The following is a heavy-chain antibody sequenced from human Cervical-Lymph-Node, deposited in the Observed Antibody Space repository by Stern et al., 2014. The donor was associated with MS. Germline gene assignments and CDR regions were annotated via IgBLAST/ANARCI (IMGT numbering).Heavy chain of an antibody. D-gene: IGHD1-26*01. V-gene: IGHV3-23*04. Sequence: EVQLVQSGGGLAQPGGSLRLSCAGSGFTFSDYAMSWVRQALGKGLEWVSGISGSGGSTYYAASVQGRFNISRDKSMDTMYLQMSSLRVDDTAVYYCAKGSRIVGSTEFDSWGQGTLVTVSS. CDR1: GFTFSDYA. CDR3: AKGSRIVGSTEFDS. J-gene: IGHJ4*02. CDR2: ISGSGGST.